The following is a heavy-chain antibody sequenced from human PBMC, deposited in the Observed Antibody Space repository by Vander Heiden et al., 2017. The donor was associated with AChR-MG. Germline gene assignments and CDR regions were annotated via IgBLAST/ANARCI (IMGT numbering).Heavy chain of an antibody. Sequence: QVTLKESGPVLVKPTETLTLTCTVSGFSLSNARMGVSWIRQPPGKALEWLAHIFSNDEKSYSTSLKSRLTISKDTSKSQVVLTMTNMDPVDTATYYCARTPNSSSWYRVNWYFDLWGRGTLVTVSS. D-gene: IGHD6-13*01. V-gene: IGHV2-26*01. J-gene: IGHJ2*01. CDR2: IFSNDEK. CDR1: GFSLSNARMG. CDR3: ARTPNSSSWYRVNWYFDL.